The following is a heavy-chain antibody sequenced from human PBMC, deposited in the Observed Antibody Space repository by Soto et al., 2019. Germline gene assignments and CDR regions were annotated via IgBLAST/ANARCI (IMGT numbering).Heavy chain of an antibody. CDR3: ARWVPVGKHDD. J-gene: IGHJ4*02. Sequence: ASVKVSCKTSGYTFTSYDINWVRQATGQGLEWMGWMNPNSGNTGYAQKFQGRVTMTRDTSISTAYMELSSLQSEDTAVYYCARWVPVGKHDDWGQGTLVTVSS. CDR1: GYTFTSYD. CDR2: MNPNSGNT. V-gene: IGHV1-8*01.